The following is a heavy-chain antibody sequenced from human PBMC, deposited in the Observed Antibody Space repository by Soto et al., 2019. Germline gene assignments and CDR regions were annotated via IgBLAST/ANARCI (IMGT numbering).Heavy chain of an antibody. V-gene: IGHV1-18*01. Sequence: QVQLVQSGAEVKMPGASVKVSCKASGYTFTRNGISWVRQAPGQGLEWMGWVSAYNGNTKYAPKLQGRVTMTTDTSTSKAYMEMRSLRSDDTAVYYCVRVADDDYMHWWYFDYWGQGTLVTVSS. CDR2: VSAYNGNT. CDR1: GYTFTRNG. D-gene: IGHD4-17*01. J-gene: IGHJ4*02. CDR3: VRVADDDYMHWWYFDY.